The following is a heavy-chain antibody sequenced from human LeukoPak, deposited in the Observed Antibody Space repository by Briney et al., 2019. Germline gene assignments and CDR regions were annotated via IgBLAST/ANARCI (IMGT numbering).Heavy chain of an antibody. J-gene: IGHJ4*02. CDR3: ARDNDFWSGSYYFDY. Sequence: SETLSLTCTVSGGSISSYYWSWIRQPAGKGLEWIGRIYTSGSTNYNPSLKSRVTMSVDTSKNQFSLKLSSVTAADTAVYYCARDNDFWSGSYYFDYWAREPWSPSPQ. V-gene: IGHV4-4*07. CDR1: GGSISSYY. D-gene: IGHD3-3*01. CDR2: IYTSGST.